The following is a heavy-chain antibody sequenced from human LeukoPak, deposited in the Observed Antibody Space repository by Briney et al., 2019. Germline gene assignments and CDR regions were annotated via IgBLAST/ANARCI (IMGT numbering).Heavy chain of an antibody. CDR3: VRDLRSHFDY. CDR1: GFTVSSNH. V-gene: IGHV3-66*01. J-gene: IGHJ4*02. Sequence: GGSLRLSCAASGFTVSSNHMTWVRQAPGKGLEWVSVVYSDDTTYYADSVKGRFTISRDNAKNTLYLQMNSLRAEDTALYYCVRDLRSHFDYWGQGTLVTVSA. CDR2: VYSDDTT.